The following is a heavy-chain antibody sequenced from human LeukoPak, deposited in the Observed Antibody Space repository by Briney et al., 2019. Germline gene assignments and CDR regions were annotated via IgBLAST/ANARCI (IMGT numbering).Heavy chain of an antibody. CDR3: AKDRRTFGGVIVREYYLDY. CDR1: EFTFSSYA. J-gene: IGHJ4*02. D-gene: IGHD3-16*02. CDR2: ISGSGGST. V-gene: IGHV3-23*01. Sequence: GGSLRLSCAASEFTFSSYAMTWVRQAPGKGLEWVSTISGSGGSTYYADSVKGRFTISRDNFKNTLYQQMNSLRAEDTAVYYCAKDRRTFGGVIVREYYLDYWGQGTLVTVSS.